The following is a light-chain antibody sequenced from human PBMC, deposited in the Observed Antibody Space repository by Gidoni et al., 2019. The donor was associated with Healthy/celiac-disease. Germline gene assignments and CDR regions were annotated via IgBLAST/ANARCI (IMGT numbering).Light chain of an antibody. J-gene: IGLJ2*01. CDR3: SSYTSSSTLVV. V-gene: IGLV2-14*01. Sequence: SAMTQPATLSGSPGQSITISCTGTSSDVGCYNYVSWYQQHPCKAPKLMIYDVSHRPSGVSIRFSVSKSGNTASLTISGLQAEDAADYYCSSYTSSSTLVVFGGGTKLTVL. CDR2: DVS. CDR1: SSDVGCYNY.